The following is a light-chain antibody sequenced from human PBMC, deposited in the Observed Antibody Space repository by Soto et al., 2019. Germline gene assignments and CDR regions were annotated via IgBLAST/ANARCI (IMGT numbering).Light chain of an antibody. V-gene: IGKV1-5*03. Sequence: DIQMTQSPSTLSASVGDRVTITCRASLSISNWLAWYQQKPGKAPKLLIYRASALESGVPSRFSGSGSGTEFTLTISSLQPDDFATYYCQQYNSYSHTFGQGTKVEIK. J-gene: IGKJ2*01. CDR3: QQYNSYSHT. CDR2: RAS. CDR1: LSISNW.